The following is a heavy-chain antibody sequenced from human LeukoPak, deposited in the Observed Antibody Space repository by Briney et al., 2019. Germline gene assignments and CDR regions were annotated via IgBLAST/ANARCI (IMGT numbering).Heavy chain of an antibody. CDR2: IRYDGSNK. J-gene: IGHJ3*02. D-gene: IGHD4-17*01. CDR3: AKDLTTVTTQQI. Sequence: GGSLRLSCAASGFTFSSYGMHWVRQAPGKGLEWVTFIRYDGSNKYYADSVKGRFTISRDNSKNTLYLQMNSLRAEDTAVYYCAKDLTTVTTQQIWGQGTMVTVSS. V-gene: IGHV3-30*02. CDR1: GFTFSSYG.